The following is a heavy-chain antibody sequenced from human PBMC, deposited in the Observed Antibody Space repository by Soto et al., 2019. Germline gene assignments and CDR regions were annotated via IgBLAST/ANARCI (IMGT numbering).Heavy chain of an antibody. CDR1: GLTFSSYA. V-gene: IGHV3-23*01. Sequence: GGSLRLSCAASGLTFSSYAMSWVRQAPGKGLEWVSAISGSGGSTYYADSVKGRFTISRDNSKNTLYLQMNSLRAEDTAVYYCAKDARLVGATTWLYYFDYWGQGTLVTVSS. D-gene: IGHD1-26*01. CDR2: ISGSGGST. CDR3: AKDARLVGATTWLYYFDY. J-gene: IGHJ4*02.